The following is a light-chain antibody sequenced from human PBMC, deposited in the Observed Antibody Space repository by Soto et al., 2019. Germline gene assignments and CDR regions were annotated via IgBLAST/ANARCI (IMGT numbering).Light chain of an antibody. CDR1: QSISSW. J-gene: IGKJ1*01. CDR3: QQYNSYSEA. V-gene: IGKV1-5*03. CDR2: KAS. Sequence: DRQMTQSPSTLSASVGDSVTITCRASQSISSWLAWYQQKPGKAPKLLIYKASSLESGVPSRFSGSGSGTEFTLTISSLQPDDFATYYCQQYNSYSEAFGQGTKVDIK.